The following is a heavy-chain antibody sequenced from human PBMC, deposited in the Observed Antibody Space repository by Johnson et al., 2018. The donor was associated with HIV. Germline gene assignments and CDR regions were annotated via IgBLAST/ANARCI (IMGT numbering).Heavy chain of an antibody. CDR2: IYSGGST. J-gene: IGHJ3*02. V-gene: IGHV3-53*01. CDR3: ARDTWDLQDDDAFDI. CDR1: GFTVSSNY. Sequence: VQLVESGGGLIQPGGSLRLSCAASGFTVSSNYMSWVRQAPGKGLEWVSVIYSGGSTYYADSVKGRFTIARDNSKNTLYLQMNSLRVEDTALYYCARDTWDLQDDDAFDIWGQGTMVTVSS. D-gene: IGHD1-26*01.